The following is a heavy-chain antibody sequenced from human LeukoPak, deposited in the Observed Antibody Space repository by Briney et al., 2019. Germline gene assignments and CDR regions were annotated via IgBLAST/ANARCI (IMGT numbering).Heavy chain of an antibody. D-gene: IGHD2-21*02. CDR3: ARDMTAHDAFDI. Sequence: PGGSLRLSCAASGFTFSSYSMNWARQAPGKGLEWVSYISSSSSTIYYADPVKGRFTISRDNAKNSLYLQMNSLRAEDTAVYYCARDMTAHDAFDIWGQGTMVTVSS. CDR2: ISSSSSTI. CDR1: GFTFSSYS. J-gene: IGHJ3*02. V-gene: IGHV3-48*01.